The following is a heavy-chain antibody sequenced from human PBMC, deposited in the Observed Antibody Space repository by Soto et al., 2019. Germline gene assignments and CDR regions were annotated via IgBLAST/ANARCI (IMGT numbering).Heavy chain of an antibody. CDR3: ARERTGTTSMDV. CDR2: MNPNSGNT. V-gene: IGHV1-8*01. Sequence: QVQLVQSGAEVKKPGASVKVSCKASGYTFTSYDINWVRQATGQGLEWMGWMNPNSGNTGYAQKLRGRVTMTRNTYISTAYMELSSLRSEDTAVYYCARERTGTTSMDVWGQGTTVTVSS. CDR1: GYTFTSYD. D-gene: IGHD1-1*01. J-gene: IGHJ6*02.